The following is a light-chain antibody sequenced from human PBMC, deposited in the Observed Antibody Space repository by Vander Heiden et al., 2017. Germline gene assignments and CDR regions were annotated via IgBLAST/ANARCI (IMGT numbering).Light chain of an antibody. V-gene: IGKV3-15*01. J-gene: IGKJ2*01. CDR1: QGVDNK. CDR2: GAA. Sequence: EIVMTQSPASLSVFPGGRATPSCRASQGVDNKLGWYLQKPGQAPRLLFYGAASRATGVPARFSASGSGTEFALTISSLQPEDLGTYYCQQYDNWPYTFAQGTKLEI. CDR3: QQYDNWPYT.